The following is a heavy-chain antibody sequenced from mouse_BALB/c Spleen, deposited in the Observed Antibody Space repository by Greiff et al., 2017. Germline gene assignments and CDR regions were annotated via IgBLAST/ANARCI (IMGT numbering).Heavy chain of an antibody. CDR1: GYTFTSYT. CDR3: ARRGAYDGYYGYAMDY. Sequence: VKLQQSGAELARPGASVKMSCKASGYTFTSYTMHWVKQRPGQGLEWIGYINPSSGYTNYNQKFKDKATLTADKSSSTAYMQLSSLTSEDSAVYYCARRGAYDGYYGYAMDYWGQGTSVTVSS. J-gene: IGHJ4*01. D-gene: IGHD2-3*01. CDR2: INPSSGYT. V-gene: IGHV1-4*01.